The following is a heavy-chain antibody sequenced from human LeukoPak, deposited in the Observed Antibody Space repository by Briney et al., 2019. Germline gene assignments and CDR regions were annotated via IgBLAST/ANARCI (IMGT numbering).Heavy chain of an antibody. CDR1: GFTFSSYS. CDR3: ARERGDHYDSSGFDY. V-gene: IGHV3-48*02. D-gene: IGHD3-22*01. CDR2: ISSSSSTI. J-gene: IGHJ4*02. Sequence: GGSLRLSCAASGFTFSSYSMNWVRQAPGKGLEWVSYISSSSSTIYYADSVKGRFTISRDNAKTSLYLQMNSLRDEDMAVYYCARERGDHYDSSGFDYWGQGTLVTVSS.